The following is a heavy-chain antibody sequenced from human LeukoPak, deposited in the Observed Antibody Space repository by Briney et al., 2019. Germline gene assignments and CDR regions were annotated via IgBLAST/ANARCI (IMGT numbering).Heavy chain of an antibody. CDR2: IYSGGST. V-gene: IGHV3-53*01. CDR1: GFTVSSNY. Sequence: GGSLRLSCAASGFTVSSNYMSWVRQAPGKGLEWVSVIYSGGSTYNADSVKGRFTISRDNSKNTLYLQMNSLRAEGTAVYYCARANYGSGSRGWFDPWGQGTLVTVSS. J-gene: IGHJ5*02. D-gene: IGHD3-10*01. CDR3: ARANYGSGSRGWFDP.